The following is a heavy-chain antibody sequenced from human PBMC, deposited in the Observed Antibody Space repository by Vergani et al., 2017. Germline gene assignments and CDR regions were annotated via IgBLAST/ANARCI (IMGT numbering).Heavy chain of an antibody. CDR2: ISSSGSTI. Sequence: QVPPVESGGGLVKSGGSLRLSCADSGFTFSDYYMSWIRQAPGKGLEWVSYISSSGSTIYYADSVKGRFTISRDNAKNSLYLQMNSLRAEDTAVYYCAGVGTEPYDAFDIWSQGTMVTVSS. J-gene: IGHJ3*02. V-gene: IGHV3-11*01. D-gene: IGHD7-27*01. CDR3: AGVGTEPYDAFDI. CDR1: GFTFSDYY.